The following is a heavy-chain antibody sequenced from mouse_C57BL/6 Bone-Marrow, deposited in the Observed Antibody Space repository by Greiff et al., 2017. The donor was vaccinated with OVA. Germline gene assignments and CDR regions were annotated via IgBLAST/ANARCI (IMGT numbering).Heavy chain of an antibody. CDR1: GYTFTDYY. CDR3: ARHYSNGGFAY. J-gene: IGHJ3*01. D-gene: IGHD2-5*01. Sequence: EVQLQQSGPELVKPGASVKISCKASGYTFTDYYMNWVKQSHGKSLEWIGDINPNNGGTSYNQKFKGKATLTVDKSSSTAYMELRSLTSEDSAVYYCARHYSNGGFAYWGQGTLVTVSA. CDR2: INPNNGGT. V-gene: IGHV1-26*01.